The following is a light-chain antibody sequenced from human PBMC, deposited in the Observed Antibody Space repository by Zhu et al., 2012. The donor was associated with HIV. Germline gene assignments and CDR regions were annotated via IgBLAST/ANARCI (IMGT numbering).Light chain of an antibody. Sequence: DIQMTQSPSTLSASVGDRVTITCRASQSVYKWLAWYQQKPEKAPKLLIYEASSLETGVPSRFSGSGSGTEFTLTISSLQPDDFATYSCQQYYIPSYTFGQGTKLQIK. J-gene: IGKJ2*01. CDR2: EAS. V-gene: IGKV1-5*03. CDR1: QSVYKW. CDR3: QQYYIPSYT.